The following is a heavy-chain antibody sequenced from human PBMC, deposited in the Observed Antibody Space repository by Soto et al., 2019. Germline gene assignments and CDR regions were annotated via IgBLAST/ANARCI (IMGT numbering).Heavy chain of an antibody. D-gene: IGHD2-15*01. Sequence: EVQLVESGGGLVKPGGSLRLSCAASGFTFSSAWMSWVRQAPGKGLEWVGRIKSKTDGGTTDYAAPVKGRFTISRDDSKNTLYLQMNSLKTEDTAVYFCTTGYCSGGSCYSRSFDYWGQETLVTVSS. CDR2: IKSKTDGGTT. J-gene: IGHJ4*02. V-gene: IGHV3-15*01. CDR3: TTGYCSGGSCYSRSFDY. CDR1: GFTFSSAW.